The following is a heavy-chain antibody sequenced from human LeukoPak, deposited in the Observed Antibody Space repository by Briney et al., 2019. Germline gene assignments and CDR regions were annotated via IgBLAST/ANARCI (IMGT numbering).Heavy chain of an antibody. CDR1: GYSFTAFY. D-gene: IGHD3-10*01. CDR2: IHPRSGET. V-gene: IGHV1-2*02. Sequence: ASVKVSCKASGYSFTAFYIHWVRQAPGQGLEWTGWIHPRSGETNYAYKFRGRATMTRDTSISTAYMDLGSLGSDDTAVYYCARDGEYGTGSYYRGCFDYWGQGILVTVSS. CDR3: ARDGEYGTGSYYRGCFDY. J-gene: IGHJ4*02.